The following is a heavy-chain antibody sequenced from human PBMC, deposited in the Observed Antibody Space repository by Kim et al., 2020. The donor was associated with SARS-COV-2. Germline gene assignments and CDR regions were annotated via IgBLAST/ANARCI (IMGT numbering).Heavy chain of an antibody. D-gene: IGHD3-10*01. CDR3: ARDRDASGSNYDS. Sequence: ADPVKGRFTISRDNAKTTLYLHMNIRRAEDTAVYYCARDRDASGSNYDSWSQGTLVTVSS. J-gene: IGHJ5*01. V-gene: IGHV3-30*01.